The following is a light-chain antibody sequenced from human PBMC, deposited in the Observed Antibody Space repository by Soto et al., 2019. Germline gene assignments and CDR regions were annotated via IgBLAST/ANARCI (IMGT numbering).Light chain of an antibody. CDR1: QSISSY. J-gene: IGKJ2*01. Sequence: DIQMTQSPSSLSASVGDRVTITCRASQSISSYLNWYQQKPGKAPKFLIYAASSLQSGVPSRFSGSGSGTDFTLTISSLQPEDFATYSCQQNYSTPQTFGQGTKLEIK. CDR2: AAS. CDR3: QQNYSTPQT. V-gene: IGKV1-39*01.